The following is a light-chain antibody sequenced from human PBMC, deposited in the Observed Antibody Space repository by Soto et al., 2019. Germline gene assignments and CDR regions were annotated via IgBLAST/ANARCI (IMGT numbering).Light chain of an antibody. CDR3: QQYGSSPLT. CDR1: PRVAGKS. V-gene: IGKV3-20*01. CDR2: PAS. Sequence: EIVVTQSPGTLAFSSGERPTLPCRASPRVAGKSVAWYPPKPGQAPRLLIYPASSRATGIPDRFSGSGSGTDFTLTISRLEPEDFAMYFCQQYGSSPLTFGGGTKVEI. J-gene: IGKJ4*01.